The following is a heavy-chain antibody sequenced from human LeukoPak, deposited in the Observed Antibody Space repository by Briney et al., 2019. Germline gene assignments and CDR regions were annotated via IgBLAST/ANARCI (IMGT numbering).Heavy chain of an antibody. V-gene: IGHV4-34*01. CDR3: ARVAYSSSPYYFDY. Sequence: SETLSLTCAVYGVSFSGYYWSWIRQPPGKGLEWIGEINHSGSTNYDPSLKSRVTISVDTSKNQFSLKLSSVTAADTAVYYCARVAYSSSPYYFDYWGQGTLVTVSS. D-gene: IGHD6-13*01. CDR1: GVSFSGYY. CDR2: INHSGST. J-gene: IGHJ4*02.